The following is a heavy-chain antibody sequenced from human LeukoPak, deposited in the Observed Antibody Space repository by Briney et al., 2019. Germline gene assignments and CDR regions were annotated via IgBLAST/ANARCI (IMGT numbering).Heavy chain of an antibody. CDR3: ARALYYDFWSGYYYYYYMDV. V-gene: IGHV1-8*03. D-gene: IGHD3-3*01. J-gene: IGHJ6*03. CDR2: MNPNSGNT. CDR1: GYTFTSYY. Sequence: ASVKVSCKASGYTFTSYYMHWVRQATGQGLEWMGWMNPNSGNTGYAQKFQGRVTITRNTSISTAYMELSSLRSEDTAVYYCARALYYDFWSGYYYYYYMDVWGKGTTVTVSS.